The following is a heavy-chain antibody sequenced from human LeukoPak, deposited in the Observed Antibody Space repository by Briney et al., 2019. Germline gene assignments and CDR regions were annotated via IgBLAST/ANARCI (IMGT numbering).Heavy chain of an antibody. J-gene: IGHJ4*02. Sequence: SETLSLTCTVSGGSISSGDYYWSWIRQPPGKGLEWIGYIYYSGSTNYNPSLKSRVTISVDTSKNQFSLKLSSVTAADTAVYYCARNLVYDYGNFDYWGQGTLVTVSS. V-gene: IGHV4-61*08. CDR2: IYYSGST. CDR1: GGSISSGDYY. CDR3: ARNLVYDYGNFDY. D-gene: IGHD4-17*01.